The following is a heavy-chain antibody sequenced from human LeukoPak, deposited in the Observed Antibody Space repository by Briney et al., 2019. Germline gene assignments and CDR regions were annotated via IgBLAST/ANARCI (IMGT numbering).Heavy chain of an antibody. V-gene: IGHV3-30*04. J-gene: IGHJ4*02. Sequence: SLRLSCAASGFTFSSYAMHWVRQAPGKGLEWVAVISYDGSNKYYADSVKGRFTISRDNSKNTLYLQMNSLRAEDTAVYYCARDRGYSYGRYFDYWGQGTLVTVSS. CDR2: ISYDGSNK. D-gene: IGHD5-18*01. CDR3: ARDRGYSYGRYFDY. CDR1: GFTFSSYA.